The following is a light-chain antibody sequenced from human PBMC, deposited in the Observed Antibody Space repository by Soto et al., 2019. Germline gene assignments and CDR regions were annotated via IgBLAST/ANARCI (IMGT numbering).Light chain of an antibody. CDR1: SSDIGRYNY. Sequence: QSALTQPPSASGSPGQSITISCTGSSSDIGRYNYVSWYQQLPGTAPKLIIYEVSNRPSGVSDRFSGSKSGNTASLSISGLQTEDEADYYCGSYTSATTWVFGGGTKLTVL. J-gene: IGLJ3*02. V-gene: IGLV2-14*03. CDR3: GSYTSATTWV. CDR2: EVS.